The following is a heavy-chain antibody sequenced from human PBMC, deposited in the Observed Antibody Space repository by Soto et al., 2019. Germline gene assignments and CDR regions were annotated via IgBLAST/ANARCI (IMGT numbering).Heavy chain of an antibody. Sequence: PGGSLRLSCAASGFTFRAYAMNWVRQAPGKGLEWISAIRGSGSFTHYADSVRGRFTISRENSQNRLYLQMNNLRGDDTAMYYCAKIPTGSGSSKFDYWGQGIQVTVSS. CDR3: AKIPTGSGSSKFDY. CDR1: GFTFRAYA. J-gene: IGHJ4*02. D-gene: IGHD3-10*01. V-gene: IGHV3-23*01. CDR2: IRGSGSFT.